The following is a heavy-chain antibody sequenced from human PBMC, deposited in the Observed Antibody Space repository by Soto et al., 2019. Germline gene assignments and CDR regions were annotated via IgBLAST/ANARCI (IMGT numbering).Heavy chain of an antibody. J-gene: IGHJ1*01. Sequence: QVHLEQSGAEVKKPGASVKISCKTSGFDLNKYYMHWVRQAPGQGLEWMGIIHPINGRPTYAQNLGGRVNMTMDTSTSTVYMDFSSLKSDDPAVYYCVREYFAKSSSGNFQFWGQGTLLTVST. CDR2: IHPINGRP. D-gene: IGHD3-9*01. CDR1: GFDLNKYY. V-gene: IGHV1-46*02. CDR3: VREYFAKSSSGNFQF.